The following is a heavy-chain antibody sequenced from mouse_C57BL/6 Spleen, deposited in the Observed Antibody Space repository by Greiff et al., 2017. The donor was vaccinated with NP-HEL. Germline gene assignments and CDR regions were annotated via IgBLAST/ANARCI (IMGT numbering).Heavy chain of an antibody. CDR2: IDPSDSET. J-gene: IGHJ2*01. D-gene: IGHD4-1*01. Sequence: QVQLQQPGAELVRPGSSVKLSCKASGYTFTSYWMHWVKQRPIQGLEWIGNIDPSDSETHYNQKFKDKATLTVDKSSSTAYMQLSSLTSEDSAVYYCAREDWDWGFFDYWGQGTTLTVSS. CDR1: GYTFTSYW. V-gene: IGHV1-52*01. CDR3: AREDWDWGFFDY.